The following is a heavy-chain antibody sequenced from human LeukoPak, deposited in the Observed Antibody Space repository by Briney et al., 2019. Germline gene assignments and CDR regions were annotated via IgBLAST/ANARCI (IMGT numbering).Heavy chain of an antibody. Sequence: ASMKVSCKASGYTFSTYGINWVRQAPGQGLEWMGWINTNNGNTNYAQKFQDRVTMTRDTSTSTAYMELRSLGSDDTAVYYCARKGCFDNCYLFDYWGQGTLVTVSS. J-gene: IGHJ4*02. V-gene: IGHV1-18*01. CDR2: INTNNGNT. D-gene: IGHD1-20*01. CDR3: ARKGCFDNCYLFDY. CDR1: GYTFSTYG.